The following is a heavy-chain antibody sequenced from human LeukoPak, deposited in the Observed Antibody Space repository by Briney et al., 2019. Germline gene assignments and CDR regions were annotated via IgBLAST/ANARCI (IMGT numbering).Heavy chain of an antibody. CDR1: GGSISSGGYY. V-gene: IGHV4-30-2*01. CDR3: ASTDDSSAAPHPYYYYMDV. D-gene: IGHD3-22*01. J-gene: IGHJ6*03. Sequence: SETLSLTCTVSGGSISSGGYYWSWIRQPPGKGLEWIGYIYHSGSTYYNPSLKSRVTISVDRSKNQFSLKLSSVTAADTAVYYCASTDDSSAAPHPYYYYMDVWGEGTTVTVSS. CDR2: IYHSGST.